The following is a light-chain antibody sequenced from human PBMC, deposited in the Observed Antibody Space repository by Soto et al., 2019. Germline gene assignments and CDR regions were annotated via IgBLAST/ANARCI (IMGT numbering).Light chain of an antibody. CDR2: YNN. J-gene: IGLJ2*01. CDR3: GTWDSSLTASV. CDR1: SSNIGSHY. V-gene: IGLV1-51*01. Sequence: QSALTQPPSVSAAPGQKITISCSGSSSNIGSHYVSWYQQLPGTAPKLLIYYNNERPSGIPDRFSGSKSGTSATLAITGLQTGDEADYYCGTWDSSLTASVLGGGTKLTVL.